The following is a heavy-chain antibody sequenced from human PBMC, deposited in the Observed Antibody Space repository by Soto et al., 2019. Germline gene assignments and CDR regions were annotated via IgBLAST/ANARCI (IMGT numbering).Heavy chain of an antibody. D-gene: IGHD3-3*01. J-gene: IGHJ3*02. CDR2: IVVGSGNT. V-gene: IGHV1-58*01. Sequence: SVKVSCKASGFTFTSSAVQWVRQARGQRLEWIGWIVVGSGNTNYAQKFQERVTITRDMSTSTAYMELSSLRSEDTAVYYCAAGPPYYDFWSGYPDAFDIWGQGTMDTVSS. CDR1: GFTFTSSA. CDR3: AAGPPYYDFWSGYPDAFDI.